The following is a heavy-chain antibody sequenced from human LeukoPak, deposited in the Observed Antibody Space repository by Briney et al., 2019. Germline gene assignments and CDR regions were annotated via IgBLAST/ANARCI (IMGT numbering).Heavy chain of an antibody. CDR2: ISSSGSTI. V-gene: IGHV3-11*01. Sequence: GGSLRLSCAASGFTFSDYYMSWIRQAPGKGLEWVSYISSSGSTIYYADSVKGRFTISRDNAKNSLYLQMNSLRAEDTAVYYCARINDYVWGSYRVPDYWGQGTLVTVSS. J-gene: IGHJ4*02. CDR3: ARINDYVWGSYRVPDY. D-gene: IGHD3-16*02. CDR1: GFTFSDYY.